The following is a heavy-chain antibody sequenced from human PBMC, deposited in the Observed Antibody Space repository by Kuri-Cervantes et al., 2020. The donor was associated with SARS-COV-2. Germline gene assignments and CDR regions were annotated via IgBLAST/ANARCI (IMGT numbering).Heavy chain of an antibody. V-gene: IGHV5-10-1*01. CDR1: GYSFTSYW. Sequence: ETLSLTCKGSGYSFTSYWISWVRQMPGKGLEWMGRIDPSDSYTNYSPSFQGHVTISADKSISTAYLQWSSLKASDTAMYYCARGSQYYDILTGYPRGAFDIWGQGTMVTVSS. CDR2: IDPSDSYT. D-gene: IGHD3-9*01. J-gene: IGHJ3*02. CDR3: ARGSQYYDILTGYPRGAFDI.